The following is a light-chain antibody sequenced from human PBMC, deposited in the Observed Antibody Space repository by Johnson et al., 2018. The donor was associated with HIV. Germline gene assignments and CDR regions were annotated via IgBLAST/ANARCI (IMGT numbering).Light chain of an antibody. V-gene: IGLV1-51*02. CDR3: GTWDSSLSAGINYV. Sequence: QSVLTQPPSVSAAPGQRVTISCSGSSSNIGNDSVSCYQQLPGTAPKLLIYENNNRPSGIPDRFSGSKSGTSATLGITGLQTGDEADYYCGTWDSSLSAGINYVFGTGTKVTVL. J-gene: IGLJ1*01. CDR2: ENN. CDR1: SSNIGNDS.